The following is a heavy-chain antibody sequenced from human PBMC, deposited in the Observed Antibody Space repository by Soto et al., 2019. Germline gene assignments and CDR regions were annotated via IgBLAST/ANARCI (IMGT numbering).Heavy chain of an antibody. Sequence: ASVKVSCKASGYTFTSYGISWVRQAPGQGLEWMGWISAYNGNTNYAQKLQGRVTMTTDTSTSTAYMELRSLRSDDTAVYYCARGSLELSKVGWYFDLWGRGTPVTVSS. J-gene: IGHJ2*01. CDR3: ARGSLELSKVGWYFDL. CDR2: ISAYNGNT. D-gene: IGHD1-7*01. V-gene: IGHV1-18*04. CDR1: GYTFTSYG.